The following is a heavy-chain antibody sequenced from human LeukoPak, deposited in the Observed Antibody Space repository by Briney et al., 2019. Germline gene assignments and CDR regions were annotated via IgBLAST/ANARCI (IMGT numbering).Heavy chain of an antibody. CDR1: GGSISSHY. CDR3: ARDQTGIPPDYCYGLDV. D-gene: IGHD2-2*02. V-gene: IGHV4-59*11. Sequence: SETLSLTCTVSGGSISSHYWSCLRQPPAKGPDCIRYIYYSGSTDYNPSLKSRVTISVDTSKNQISLKLRSVTAADTAVYYCARDQTGIPPDYCYGLDVWGQGTTVTVSS. J-gene: IGHJ6*02. CDR2: IYYSGST.